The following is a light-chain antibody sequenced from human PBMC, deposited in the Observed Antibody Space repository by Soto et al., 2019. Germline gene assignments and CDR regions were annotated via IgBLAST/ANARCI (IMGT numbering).Light chain of an antibody. CDR1: QTISSW. V-gene: IGKV1-5*03. CDR3: QQYSSFVT. Sequence: DIQMTQSPSTLSASVGDRVTITCRASQTISSWLAWYQQKLGKAPKLLIYKASILESGVPSRFSGSGSGTEFTLTISSLQPDDFATYYCQQYSSFVTFGGGTKVDIK. J-gene: IGKJ4*01. CDR2: KAS.